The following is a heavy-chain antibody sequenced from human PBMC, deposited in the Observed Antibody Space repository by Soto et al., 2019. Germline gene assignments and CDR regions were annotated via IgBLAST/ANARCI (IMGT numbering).Heavy chain of an antibody. CDR2: ISYDGGDK. CDR3: ARDRASGMPLSYFDS. Sequence: PGGSLRLSCAASGFSFSVYAMHWVRQAPGKGLEWVAVISYDGGDKYYADSVKGRFTISRDNSENTLYLQMNSLRAEDTAFYYCARDRASGMPLSYFDSWGQGTLVTVSS. J-gene: IGHJ4*02. D-gene: IGHD1-26*01. CDR1: GFSFSVYA. V-gene: IGHV3-30-3*01.